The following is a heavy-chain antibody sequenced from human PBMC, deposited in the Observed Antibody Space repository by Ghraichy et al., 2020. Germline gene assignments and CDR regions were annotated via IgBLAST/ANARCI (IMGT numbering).Heavy chain of an antibody. J-gene: IGHJ2*01. CDR3: ARVPNDSSGQEYFDL. CDR1: GGSISSYY. CDR2: IYYSGST. Sequence: SETLSLTCTVSGGSISSYYWSWIRQPPGKGLEWIGYIYYSGSTNYNPSLKSRVTISVDTSKNQFSLKLSSVTAADTAVYYCARVPNDSSGQEYFDLWGRGTLVTVSS. V-gene: IGHV4-59*01. D-gene: IGHD3-22*01.